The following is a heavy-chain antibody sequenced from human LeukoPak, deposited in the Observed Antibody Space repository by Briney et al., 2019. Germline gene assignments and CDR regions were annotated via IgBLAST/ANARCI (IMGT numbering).Heavy chain of an antibody. CDR3: ARVTQKLERIAVARTSEWRANWYFDL. CDR2: IYYSGST. CDR1: GGSISSSSYY. D-gene: IGHD6-19*01. V-gene: IGHV4-39*07. J-gene: IGHJ2*01. Sequence: PSETLSLTCTVSGGSISSSSYYWGWIRQPPGKGLEWIGSIYYSGSTYYNPSLKSRVTISVDTSKNQFSLKLSSVTAADTAVYYCARVTQKLERIAVARTSEWRANWYFDLWGRGTLVTVSS.